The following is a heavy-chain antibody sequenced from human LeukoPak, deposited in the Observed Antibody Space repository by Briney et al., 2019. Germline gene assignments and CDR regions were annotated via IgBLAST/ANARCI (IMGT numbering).Heavy chain of an antibody. CDR3: AREGAARRVARSFDY. CDR2: ISSSSSTI. J-gene: IGHJ4*02. CDR1: GFTFSSYS. D-gene: IGHD6-6*01. V-gene: IGHV3-48*01. Sequence: GGSLRLSCAASGFTFSSYSMNWVRQAPGKGLEWVSYISSSSSTIYYADSVKGRFTISRDNAKNSLYLQMNSLRAEDTAVYYCAREGAARRVARSFDYWGQGTLVTVSS.